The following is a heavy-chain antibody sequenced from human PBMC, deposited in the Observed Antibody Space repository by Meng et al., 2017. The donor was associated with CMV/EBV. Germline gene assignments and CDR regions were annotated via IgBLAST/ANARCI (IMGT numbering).Heavy chain of an antibody. CDR3: ARDFFSLEWLQYPPAPNWFDP. J-gene: IGHJ5*02. V-gene: IGHV1-46*01. CDR1: GYTLTGYY. D-gene: IGHD3-3*01. Sequence: ASVKVSCKASGYTLTGYYMHWVRQAPGQGLEWMGIINPSGGSTSYAQKFQGRVTMTRDTSTSTVYMELSSLRSEDTAVYYCARDFFSLEWLQYPPAPNWFDPWGQGTLVTVSS. CDR2: INPSGGST.